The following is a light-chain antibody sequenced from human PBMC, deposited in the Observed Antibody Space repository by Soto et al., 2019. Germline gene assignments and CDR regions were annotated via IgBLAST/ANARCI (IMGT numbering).Light chain of an antibody. Sequence: EIVLTQSPATLSLSPGERATLSCRASQSVSSYLDWYQQKPGQAPRLLIYDASNRATSIPARFSGSGSGTDFTLTISSREPEDFAVYYCQQRSNWLWTFGQGTKVEIK. J-gene: IGKJ1*01. CDR2: DAS. V-gene: IGKV3-11*01. CDR3: QQRSNWLWT. CDR1: QSVSSY.